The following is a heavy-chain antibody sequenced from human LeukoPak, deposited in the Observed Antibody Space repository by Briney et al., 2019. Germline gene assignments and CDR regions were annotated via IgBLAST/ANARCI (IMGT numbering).Heavy chain of an antibody. CDR2: INPSGGST. V-gene: IGHV1-46*01. CDR3: ARAPRNSSGWYGDAFDI. J-gene: IGHJ3*02. Sequence: APVKVSCKASGYTFTSYYMHWLRQAPGQGLEWMGIINPSGGSTSYAQKFQGRVTMTRDTSTSTVYMELSSLRSEDTAEYYCARAPRNSSGWYGDAFDIWGQGTMVTVSS. CDR1: GYTFTSYY. D-gene: IGHD6-19*01.